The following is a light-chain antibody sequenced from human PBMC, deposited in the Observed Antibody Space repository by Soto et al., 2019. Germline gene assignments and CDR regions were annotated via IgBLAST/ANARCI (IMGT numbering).Light chain of an antibody. CDR1: QSLLHITGETF. J-gene: IGKJ5*01. CDR3: MQSTQPPPT. V-gene: IGKV2D-29*02. CDR2: EVS. Sequence: DVVMTQTPLSLSVAPGQPASISCKSSQSLLHITGETFLFWYLQKPGQSPQLLIYEVSTRVSGVPDRFSGSGSGTDFTLEISRVENDDVGIYYCMQSTQPPPTLGQGTRLEIK.